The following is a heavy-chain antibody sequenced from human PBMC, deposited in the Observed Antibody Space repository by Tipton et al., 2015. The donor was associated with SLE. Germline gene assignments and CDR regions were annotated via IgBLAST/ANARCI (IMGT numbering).Heavy chain of an antibody. V-gene: IGHV3-9*01. CDR1: GFSFSNAW. CDR2: ISWNSGKI. CDR3: AKDPQGPGSYPYYLDS. Sequence: SLRLSCTASGSASGFSFSNAWLFWVRQAPGKGLEWVSGISWNSGKIAYADSVKGRFTISRDNAKNSLYLQMNSLRAEDTALYYCAKDPQGPGSYPYYLDSWGQGTLVTVSS. J-gene: IGHJ4*02. D-gene: IGHD3-10*01.